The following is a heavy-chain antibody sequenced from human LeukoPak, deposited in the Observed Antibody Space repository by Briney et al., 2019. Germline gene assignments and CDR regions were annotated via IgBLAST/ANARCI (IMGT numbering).Heavy chain of an antibody. J-gene: IGHJ6*03. Sequence: GGSLRLSCAASGFTFSSYSMNWVRQAPGKGLEWVSSISSSSSYIYYADSVKGRFTISRDNAKNSLYLQMNSLRAEDTAVYYCARGRIERLVFIMDVWGKGTTVTVSS. D-gene: IGHD6-6*01. CDR1: GFTFSSYS. V-gene: IGHV3-21*01. CDR3: ARGRIERLVFIMDV. CDR2: ISSSSSYI.